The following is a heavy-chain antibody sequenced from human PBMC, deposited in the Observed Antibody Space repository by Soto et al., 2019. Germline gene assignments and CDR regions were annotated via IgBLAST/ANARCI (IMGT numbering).Heavy chain of an antibody. Sequence: QVQLVQSGAEVKKPGSSVKVSCKASGGTFSSYAISWVRQAPGQGLEWMGGIIPIFGTANYAQKFQGRVTITADESXXTAYMELSSLRSEDTAVYYCAREREGVTPPNWFDPWGQGTLVTVSS. D-gene: IGHD4-4*01. CDR1: GGTFSSYA. CDR3: AREREGVTPPNWFDP. J-gene: IGHJ5*02. CDR2: IIPIFGTA. V-gene: IGHV1-69*12.